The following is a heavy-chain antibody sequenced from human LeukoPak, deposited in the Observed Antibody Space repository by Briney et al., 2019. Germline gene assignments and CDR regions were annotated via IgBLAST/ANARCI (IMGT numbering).Heavy chain of an antibody. V-gene: IGHV4-39*07. J-gene: IGHJ6*03. CDR3: ARTTEAHSWRTRYYDYYMDV. CDR2: IYYSGST. D-gene: IGHD6-13*01. Sequence: SETLSLTCTVSGGSISSSSYYWGWLRQPQGKGLEWIGRIYYSGSTYYNPSLKSRVTISVDTSKNQFSLKLSSVAAADTAVYYCARTTEAHSWRTRYYDYYMDVWGKGTTVTVSS. CDR1: GGSISSSSYY.